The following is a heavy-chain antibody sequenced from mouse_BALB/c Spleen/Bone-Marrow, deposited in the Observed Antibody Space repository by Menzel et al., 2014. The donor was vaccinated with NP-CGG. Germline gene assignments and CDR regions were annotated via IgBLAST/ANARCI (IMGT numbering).Heavy chain of an antibody. CDR2: IYPGDGDT. CDR3: ARGGISVDY. J-gene: IGHJ2*01. V-gene: IGHV1-80*01. Sequence: VRLQQSGAELVRPGSSVKISCESSGYVFSTYWINWVKQRPGQGLEWIGQIYPGDGDTDYNGKFKDKATLTADKSSNTAYMQLSSLTSEDSAAYFCARGGISVDYWGQGTTLTVSS. CDR1: GYVFSTYW.